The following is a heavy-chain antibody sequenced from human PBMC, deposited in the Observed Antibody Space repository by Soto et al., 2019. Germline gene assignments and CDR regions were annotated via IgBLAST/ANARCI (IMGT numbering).Heavy chain of an antibody. CDR1: GYTFHSYA. J-gene: IGHJ3*02. CDR2: ISAGNGNT. V-gene: IGHV1-3*01. Sequence: ASVKVSCKASGYTFHSYAMNWVRQAPGQRLEWMGWISAGNGNTIYSQKFQARVTITRDTSASTAYMELSSLRSEDTAVYYCARPVASCAYTYGPLVCAFDIWGEGTMVTVPS. D-gene: IGHD5-18*01. CDR3: ARPVASCAYTYGPLVCAFDI.